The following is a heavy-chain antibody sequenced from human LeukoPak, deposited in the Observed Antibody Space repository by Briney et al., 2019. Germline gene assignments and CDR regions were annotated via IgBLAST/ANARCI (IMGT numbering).Heavy chain of an antibody. Sequence: GGSLRLSCAASGFTFSSYAMSWVRQAPGKGLEWVSAISGSGGSTYYADSVKGRFTISRDNSKNTLYLQMNSLRAEDTAVYYCAKVSTGGSTSLAPGAFDIWGQGTMVTVSS. CDR1: GFTFSSYA. V-gene: IGHV3-23*01. D-gene: IGHD2-2*01. J-gene: IGHJ3*02. CDR3: AKVSTGGSTSLAPGAFDI. CDR2: ISGSGGST.